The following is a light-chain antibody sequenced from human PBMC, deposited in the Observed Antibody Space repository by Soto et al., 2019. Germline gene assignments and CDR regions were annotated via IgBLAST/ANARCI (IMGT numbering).Light chain of an antibody. CDR3: SSYSDSDTKV. J-gene: IGLJ1*01. Sequence: QSALTQPASVSGSPGQSITISCGGTSSDVGAYIYVSWYQQYPGKAPKLRIYEVNNRPSGVSGRFSGSKSDTTAYLTISGRQAEDEADYYCSSYSDSDTKVFGTGTKLTVL. V-gene: IGLV2-14*03. CDR1: SSDVGAYIY. CDR2: EVN.